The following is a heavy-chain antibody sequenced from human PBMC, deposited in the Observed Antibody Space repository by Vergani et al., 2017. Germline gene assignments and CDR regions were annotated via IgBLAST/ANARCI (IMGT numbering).Heavy chain of an antibody. D-gene: IGHD3-16*02. CDR3: AKGGGRYPDRYYFDY. J-gene: IGHJ4*02. V-gene: IGHV3-43*01. CDR2: ISWDGGST. Sequence: EVQLVQSGGVVVQPGGSLRLSCAASGFTFDDFTMHWVRQTPGTGLEWVSLISWDGGSTYSADSVKGRFTISRDNSKKSLYLQMNSLRTEDTALYYCAKGGGRYPDRYYFDYWGQGTLVTVSS. CDR1: GFTFDDFT.